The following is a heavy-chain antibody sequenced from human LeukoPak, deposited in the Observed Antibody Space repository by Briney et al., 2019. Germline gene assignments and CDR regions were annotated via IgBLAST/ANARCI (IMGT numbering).Heavy chain of an antibody. CDR1: GGTLSNYA. V-gene: IGHV1-46*01. CDR2: INPNNGNT. Sequence: GASVKVSCKASGGTLSNYAISWVRQAPGQGLEWMGIINPNNGNTNYAQRFQGRVTMTRDTSTSTVYMELSGLGSEDTAVYYCARESDVGKDFDCWGQGTLVTVSS. J-gene: IGHJ4*02. D-gene: IGHD1-1*01. CDR3: ARESDVGKDFDC.